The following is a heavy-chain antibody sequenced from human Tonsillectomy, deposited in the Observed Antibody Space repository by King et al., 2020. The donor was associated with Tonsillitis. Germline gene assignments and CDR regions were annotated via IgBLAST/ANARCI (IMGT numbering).Heavy chain of an antibody. J-gene: IGHJ4*02. CDR2: IRSRPYGGTT. CDR1: GFTFGDYA. D-gene: IGHD3-10*01. Sequence: VQLVESGGGLVQPGRSLRLSCTASGFTFGDYAVSWFRQAPGKGLEWVSFIRSRPYGGTTAYAASVKGRFIISRDDFKGIAYLQMSSMKTEDTAVYYCAGGNHLISGNYPHYDYWGQGTLVTVSS. CDR3: AGGNHLISGNYPHYDY. V-gene: IGHV3-49*03.